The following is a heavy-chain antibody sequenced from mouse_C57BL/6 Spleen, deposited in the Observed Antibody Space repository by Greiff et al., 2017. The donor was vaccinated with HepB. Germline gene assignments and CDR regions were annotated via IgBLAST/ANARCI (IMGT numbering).Heavy chain of an antibody. V-gene: IGHV7-3*01. J-gene: IGHJ4*01. D-gene: IGHD3-1*01. CDR2: IRNKANGYTT. CDR3: ARHTGPLYAMDY. CDR1: GFTFTDYY. Sequence: EVKVVESGGGLVQPGGSLSLSCAASGFTFTDYYMSWVRQPPGKALEWLGFIRNKANGYTTEYSASVKGRFTISRDNSQSILYLQMNALRAEDSATYYCARHTGPLYAMDYWGQGTSVTVSS.